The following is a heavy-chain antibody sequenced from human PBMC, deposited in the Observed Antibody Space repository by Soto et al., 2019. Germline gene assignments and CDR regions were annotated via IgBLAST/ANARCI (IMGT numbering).Heavy chain of an antibody. CDR1: GGTFSSYT. J-gene: IGHJ4*02. Sequence: QVQLVQSGAEVKKPGSSVKVSCKASGGTFSSYTISWVRQAPGQGLEWMGRIIPILGIANYAQKFQGRVTITADKSTSTAYMELSSLRSEDTAVYYCARSALDFIYDILTGYYDYWGQGTLVTVSS. D-gene: IGHD3-9*01. CDR2: IIPILGIA. CDR3: ARSALDFIYDILTGYYDY. V-gene: IGHV1-69*02.